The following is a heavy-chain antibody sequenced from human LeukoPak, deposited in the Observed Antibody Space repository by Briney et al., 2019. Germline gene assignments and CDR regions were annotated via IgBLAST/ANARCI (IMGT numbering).Heavy chain of an antibody. D-gene: IGHD1-26*01. Sequence: ASVKVSCKASGYTFSRYYTHWVRQAPGQGLEWMGIINPSSGNTSYAQKFQGRVTMTRDMSTTTVNMELTSLRSDDTAIYYCARSTGRGTSGRYYWYFDLWGRGTLVTVSS. CDR1: GYTFSRYY. J-gene: IGHJ2*01. V-gene: IGHV1-46*01. CDR3: ARSTGRGTSGRYYWYFDL. CDR2: INPSSGNT.